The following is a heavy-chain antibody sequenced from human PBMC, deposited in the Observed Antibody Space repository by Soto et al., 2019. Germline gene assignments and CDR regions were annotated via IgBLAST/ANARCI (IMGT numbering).Heavy chain of an antibody. CDR2: IYYSGST. V-gene: IGHV4-61*01. CDR1: GGSVNSGSFY. D-gene: IGHD3-3*01. Sequence: ETLSLTCTVSGGSVNSGSFYWSWIRQPPGKGLEWIAYIYYSGSTNYNPSLKSRVAISADASRNQFSLKLSSVTAADTAVYYCARVGKGAYDFWSGHSHNWFDPWGQGTLVTVSS. CDR3: ARVGKGAYDFWSGHSHNWFDP. J-gene: IGHJ5*02.